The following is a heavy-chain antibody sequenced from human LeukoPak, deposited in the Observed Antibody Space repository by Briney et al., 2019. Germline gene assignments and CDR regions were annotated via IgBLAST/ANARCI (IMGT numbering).Heavy chain of an antibody. CDR3: ARDMYYYDNSGYRYFDY. V-gene: IGHV4-4*07. Sequence: SETLSLTCTVSGGSIRNYYWSWIRQPAGKGLEWIGRIYNSGNTNYNPSLKSRVTMSVDTSKNQLPLKLTSVTAADTAVYYCARDMYYYDNSGYRYFDYWGQGTLVTVSS. J-gene: IGHJ4*02. CDR1: GGSIRNYY. D-gene: IGHD3-22*01. CDR2: IYNSGNT.